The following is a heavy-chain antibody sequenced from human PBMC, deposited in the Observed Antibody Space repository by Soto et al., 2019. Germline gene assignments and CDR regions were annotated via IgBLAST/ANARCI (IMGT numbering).Heavy chain of an antibody. J-gene: IGHJ6*02. CDR3: ARDFRTYSHGVDV. Sequence: GASVKVSCKASGYPFTGPYIYWVRQAPGQGLEWMGWTNPSSGGTEFAEKFQGRVTVTRDTSIRTVFLELNSLTSDDTGVYFCARDFRTYSHGVDVWGQGTAVTV. CDR2: TNPSSGGT. CDR1: GYPFTGPY. D-gene: IGHD4-4*01. V-gene: IGHV1-2*02.